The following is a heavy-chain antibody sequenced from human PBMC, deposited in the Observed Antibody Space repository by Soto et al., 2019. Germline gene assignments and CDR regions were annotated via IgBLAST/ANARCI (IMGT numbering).Heavy chain of an antibody. V-gene: IGHV4-59*01. J-gene: IGHJ5*02. D-gene: IGHD4-17*01. CDR2: IYYSGST. Sequence: QVQLQESGPGLVKPSETLSLTCTVSGGSINSYYWSWIRQPPGKGLEWIGYIYYSGSTNYNPSLKSRVTISVYTSKNQFSLKLSSVTAADTAVYYCARYMTTVTTCSFDPWGQGTLVTVSS. CDR3: ARYMTTVTTCSFDP. CDR1: GGSINSYY.